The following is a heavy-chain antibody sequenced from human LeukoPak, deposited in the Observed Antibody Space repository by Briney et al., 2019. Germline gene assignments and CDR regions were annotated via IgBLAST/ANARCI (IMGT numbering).Heavy chain of an antibody. D-gene: IGHD3-22*01. CDR1: GFSFSTYC. J-gene: IGHJ4*02. Sequence: GGSLRLSCAASGFSFSTYCMHWVRQAPGKGPMWVSRICPDGTVTNYADSVKARFSISRDNARNTVYLQMNSLRAEDTAVYYCATPLDYYDTSDSHQGGDWGQGTLVTVSS. CDR2: ICPDGTVT. CDR3: ATPLDYYDTSDSHQGGD. V-gene: IGHV3-74*01.